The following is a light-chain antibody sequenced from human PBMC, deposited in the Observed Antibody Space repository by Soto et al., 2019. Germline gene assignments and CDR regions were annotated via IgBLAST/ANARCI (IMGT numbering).Light chain of an antibody. CDR2: AAS. V-gene: IGKV1-39*01. J-gene: IGKJ2*01. CDR3: QQSYSTPYT. CDR1: QSISSY. Sequence: DIQMTQSPSSLSASVGARVTITCRASQSISSYLNWYQQKPGKAHKLLIYAASSLQSGVPSRFSGSGSGTDFTLTISSLQPEDCATCYCQQSYSTPYTFGQGTKLEIK.